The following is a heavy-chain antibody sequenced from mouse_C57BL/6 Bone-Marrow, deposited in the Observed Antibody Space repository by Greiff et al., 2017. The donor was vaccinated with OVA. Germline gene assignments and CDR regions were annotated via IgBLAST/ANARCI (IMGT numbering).Heavy chain of an antibody. Sequence: VQLQESGAELARPGASVKLSCKASGYTFTDYYINWVKQRPGQGLEWIGWIFPGSGSTYYNEKFKGKATLTVDKSSSTAYMLLSSLTSEDSAVYFCARVYYGSSTFAYWGQGTLVTVSA. D-gene: IGHD1-1*01. V-gene: IGHV1-75*01. CDR3: ARVYYGSSTFAY. CDR1: GYTFTDYY. J-gene: IGHJ3*01. CDR2: IFPGSGST.